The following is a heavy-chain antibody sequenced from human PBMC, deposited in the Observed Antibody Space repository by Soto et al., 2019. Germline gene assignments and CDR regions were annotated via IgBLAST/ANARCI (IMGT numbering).Heavy chain of an antibody. CDR2: ISSSSSTI. CDR1: GFTFSSYS. V-gene: IGHV3-48*02. J-gene: IGHJ6*02. D-gene: IGHD3-10*01. CDR3: ASPACEGSGSPYGMDV. Sequence: LRLSCAASGFTFSSYSMNWVRQAPGKGLEWVSYISSSSSTIYYADSVKGRFTISRDNAKNSLYLQMNSLRDEDTAVYYCASPACEGSGSPYGMDVWGQGTTVTVSS.